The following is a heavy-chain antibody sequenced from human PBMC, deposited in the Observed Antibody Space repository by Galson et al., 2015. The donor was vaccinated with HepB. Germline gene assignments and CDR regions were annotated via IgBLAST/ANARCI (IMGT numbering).Heavy chain of an antibody. CDR2: ISYDGSNK. V-gene: IGHV3-30-3*01. Sequence: SLRLSCAASGFTFSSYAMHWVRQAPGKGLEWVAVISYDGSNKYYADSVKGRFTISRDNSKNTLYLQMNSLRAEDTAMYYCARLTGGGWRLTTMNYFDYWGQGSVVAVSS. D-gene: IGHD7-27*01. CDR3: ARLTGGGWRLTTMNYFDY. CDR1: GFTFSSYA. J-gene: IGHJ4*02.